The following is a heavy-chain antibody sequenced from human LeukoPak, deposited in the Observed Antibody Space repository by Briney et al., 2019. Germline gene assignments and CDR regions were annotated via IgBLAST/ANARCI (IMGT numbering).Heavy chain of an antibody. J-gene: IGHJ4*02. Sequence: SQTLSLTCAISGDSVSNNNAAWNWIRQSPSRGLEWLGRTYHRSKWYTDSAVSVNSRITINPDTSKNQFSLQLTSVTPEDSAVYYCARGNSGVAVARFDYWGQGALVTVSS. D-gene: IGHD6-19*01. CDR1: GDSVSNNNAA. CDR2: TYHRSKWYT. V-gene: IGHV6-1*01. CDR3: ARGNSGVAVARFDY.